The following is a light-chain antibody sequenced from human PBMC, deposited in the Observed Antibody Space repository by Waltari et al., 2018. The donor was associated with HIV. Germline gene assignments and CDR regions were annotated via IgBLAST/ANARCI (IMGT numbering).Light chain of an antibody. CDR1: NPNIGNNY. J-gene: IGLJ2*01. CDR3: GTWDSSLSAVV. CDR2: DNS. V-gene: IGLV1-51*01. Sequence: QSVLTPPPSVSAAPGQKVTISCSGSNPNIGNNYVSWYQHLPGTAPKLLIYDNSKRPSGIPDRFSGSKSGTSATLGITGLQTGDEADYYCGTWDSSLSAVVFGGGTKLTVL.